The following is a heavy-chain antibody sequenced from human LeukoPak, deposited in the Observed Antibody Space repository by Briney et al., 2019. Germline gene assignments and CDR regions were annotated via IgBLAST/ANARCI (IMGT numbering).Heavy chain of an antibody. CDR1: GGSFSGYY. Sequence: SETLSLTCAVYGGSFSGYYWSWIRQPPGKGLEWIGEIDHSGSTNYNPSLKSRVTISVDTSKNQFSLKLSSVTAADTAVYYCAAYRFPGIAARQNWFDPWGQGTLVTVSS. D-gene: IGHD6-6*01. V-gene: IGHV4-34*01. J-gene: IGHJ5*02. CDR2: IDHSGST. CDR3: AAYRFPGIAARQNWFDP.